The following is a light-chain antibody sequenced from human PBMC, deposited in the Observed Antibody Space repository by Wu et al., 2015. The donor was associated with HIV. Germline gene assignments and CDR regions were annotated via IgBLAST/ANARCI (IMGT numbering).Light chain of an antibody. CDR3: QQYNSYSPRS. Sequence: DIQMTQSPSTLSASVGDRVTITCRASQSIGSWLAWYQQKPGKAPKLLIYKASSLESGVPSRFSGSGSGTEFTLTISNLQPDDFATYYCQQYNSYSPRSFGQGTKLEIK. CDR1: QSIGSW. J-gene: IGKJ2*03. CDR2: KAS. V-gene: IGKV1-5*03.